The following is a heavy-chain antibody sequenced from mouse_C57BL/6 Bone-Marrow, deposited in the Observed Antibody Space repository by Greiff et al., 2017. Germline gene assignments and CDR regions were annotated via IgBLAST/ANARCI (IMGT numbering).Heavy chain of an antibody. CDR3: ARHERYYDYEGYFDY. Sequence: QVQLQQSGAELVKPGASVKLSCKASGYIFTEYTIHWVKQRSGQGLGWIGWFYPGSGSIKYNERFKDKATLTAYKASNTGYIELSRLTSEDSAVYFCARHERYYDYEGYFDYWGQGTTLTVSS. D-gene: IGHD2-4*01. V-gene: IGHV1-62-2*01. CDR2: FYPGSGSI. CDR1: GYIFTEYT. J-gene: IGHJ2*01.